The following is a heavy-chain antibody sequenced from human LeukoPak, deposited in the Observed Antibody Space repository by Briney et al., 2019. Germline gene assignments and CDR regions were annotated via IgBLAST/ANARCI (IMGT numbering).Heavy chain of an antibody. J-gene: IGHJ3*02. CDR1: GFTFSTYT. CDR2: ISSSSSNYI. CDR3: AREGTDAFDI. Sequence: PGGSLRLSCGASGFTFSTYTMNWVRQAPGKGLEWVSSISSSSSNYIYYADSVKGRFTISRDNAKNSLYLQMNSLRAEDTAVYYCAREGTDAFDIWGQGTMVTVSS. V-gene: IGHV3-21*01.